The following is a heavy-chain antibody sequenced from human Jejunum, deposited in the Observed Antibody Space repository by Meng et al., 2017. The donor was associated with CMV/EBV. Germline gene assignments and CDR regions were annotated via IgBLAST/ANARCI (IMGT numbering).Heavy chain of an antibody. V-gene: IGHV3-23*01. CDR3: ARPTYYSDGGDYYY. Sequence: SGFTFSSYAMFWVRQAPGTGLEWVSTISSGGGATYYADSVKGRFTISRDNSRNTLYLHMNSLRAEDTAVFYCARPTYYSDGGDYYYWGQGTLVTVSS. D-gene: IGHD3-22*01. J-gene: IGHJ4*02. CDR2: ISSGGGAT. CDR1: GFTFSSYA.